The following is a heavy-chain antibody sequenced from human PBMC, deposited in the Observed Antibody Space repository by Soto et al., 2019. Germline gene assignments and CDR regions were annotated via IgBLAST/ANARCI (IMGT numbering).Heavy chain of an antibody. CDR2: INPNSGGT. D-gene: IGHD3-22*01. V-gene: IGHV1-2*04. CDR3: ARGLGYYDSSGYYYRLAFDI. Sequence: QVQLVQSGAEVKKPGASVKVSCKASGYTFTGYYMHWVRQAPGQGLEWMGWINPNSGGTNYAQKFQGWVNMTRDTSISTAYMELSRLRSDDTAVYYCARGLGYYDSSGYYYRLAFDIWGQGTMVTVSS. J-gene: IGHJ3*02. CDR1: GYTFTGYY.